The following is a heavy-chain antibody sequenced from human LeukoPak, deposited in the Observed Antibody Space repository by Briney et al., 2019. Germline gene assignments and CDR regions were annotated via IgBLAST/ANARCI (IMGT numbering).Heavy chain of an antibody. CDR2: IYYSGST. D-gene: IGHD2-2*01. J-gene: IGHJ3*02. Sequence: SETLSLTCTVSGGSISSYYWSWIRQPPGKGLEWIGYIYYSGSTNYNPSLKSRVTISVDTSKNQFSLKLSSVTAADTAVYYSARHGPIGYCSSTSCYGNDAFDIWGQGTMVTVSS. CDR1: GGSISSYY. V-gene: IGHV4-59*01. CDR3: ARHGPIGYCSSTSCYGNDAFDI.